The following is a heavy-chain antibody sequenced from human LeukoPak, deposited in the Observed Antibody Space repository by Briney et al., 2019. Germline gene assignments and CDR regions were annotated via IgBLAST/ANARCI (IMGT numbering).Heavy chain of an antibody. D-gene: IGHD2-21*02. CDR3: ARVATYCGGDCYSGFDY. V-gene: IGHV4-30-2*01. CDR1: GGSISGGGYS. CDR2: IYHSGST. Sequence: SQTLSLTCAVSGGSISGGGYSWSWIRQPPGKGLEWIGYIYHSGSTYYNPSLKSRVTISVDRSKNQFSLKLSSVTAADTAVYYCARVATYCGGDCYSGFDYWGQGTLVTVSS. J-gene: IGHJ4*02.